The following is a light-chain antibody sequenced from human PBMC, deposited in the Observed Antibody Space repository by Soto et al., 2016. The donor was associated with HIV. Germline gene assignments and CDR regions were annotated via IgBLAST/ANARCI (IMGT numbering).Light chain of an antibody. J-gene: IGLJ2*01. CDR2: QDY. CDR1: KLGDKF. Sequence: SYEVTQPPSVFVSPGQTAILTCSGEKLGDKFTSWYQQKPGQSPVLVLYQDYNRPSGIPERFSGSNSGNTATLTISETQVMDEADYFCQTWDSDTVVFGGGTKLTVL. V-gene: IGLV3-1*01. CDR3: QTWDSDTVV.